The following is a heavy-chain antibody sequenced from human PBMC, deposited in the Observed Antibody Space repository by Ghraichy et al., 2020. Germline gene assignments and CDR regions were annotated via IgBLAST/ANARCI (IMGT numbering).Heavy chain of an antibody. D-gene: IGHD3-9*01. CDR3: ARGTYFHISTGYYSFPDSY. Sequence: ASVKVSCKASGYTFSLYYLHWVRQAPGQGLEWMGVINPTGASTRYAQKFQGRVTMTRDTSTSTVYMELSSLTSEDTAVYFCARGTYFHISTGYYSFPDSYWGQGTLVAVSS. V-gene: IGHV1-46*01. CDR2: INPTGAST. CDR1: GYTFSLYY. J-gene: IGHJ4*02.